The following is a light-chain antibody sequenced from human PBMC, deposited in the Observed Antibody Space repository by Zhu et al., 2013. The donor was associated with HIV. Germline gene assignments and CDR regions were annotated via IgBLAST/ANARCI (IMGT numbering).Light chain of an antibody. Sequence: EIVLTQSPGTLSLSPGERATLSCRASQSVSRSNLAWYQQKPGQAPRLLIYGASSRATGIPDRFSGSESGTDFTLTISRLEPEDFAVYFCQQYGNSPPWTFGQGTKVEIK. CDR2: GAS. CDR1: QSVSRSN. V-gene: IGKV3-20*01. CDR3: QQYGNSPPWT. J-gene: IGKJ1*01.